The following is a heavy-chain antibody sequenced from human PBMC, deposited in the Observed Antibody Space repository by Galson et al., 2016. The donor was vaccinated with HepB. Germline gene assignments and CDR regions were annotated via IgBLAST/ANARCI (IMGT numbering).Heavy chain of an antibody. D-gene: IGHD2-15*01. CDR2: INWNGGSL. Sequence: SLRLSCAASGFTFDDYGMRWVRQAPGKGLEWVSAINWNGGSLGYADSVKGRFTISRDNAKNSLYLQMNSLRAEYTALYYCVRGYCSGGSCYRGMDVWGQGTTVTVSS. V-gene: IGHV3-20*04. CDR3: VRGYCSGGSCYRGMDV. J-gene: IGHJ6*02. CDR1: GFTFDDYG.